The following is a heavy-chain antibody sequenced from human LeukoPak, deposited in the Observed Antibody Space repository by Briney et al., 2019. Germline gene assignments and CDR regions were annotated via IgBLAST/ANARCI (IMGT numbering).Heavy chain of an antibody. D-gene: IGHD3-9*01. J-gene: IGHJ4*02. CDR1: GFTFSSYA. Sequence: GGSLRLSCAASGFTFSSYAMSWVRQAPGKGLEWVSAISGSGGSTYYADSVKGRFTISRDNSKNTLYLQMNSLRAEDTVVYYCAKDIIDDILTGYYWETREGFFDYWGQGTLVTVSS. CDR2: ISGSGGST. V-gene: IGHV3-23*01. CDR3: AKDIIDDILTGYYWETREGFFDY.